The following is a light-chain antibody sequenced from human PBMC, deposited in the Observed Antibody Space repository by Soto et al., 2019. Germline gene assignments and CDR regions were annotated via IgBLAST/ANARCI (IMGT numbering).Light chain of an antibody. CDR2: DVS. Sequence: QSALTQPASVSGSPGQSITISCTGTSSDVGDYNYVSWYQQHPGNAPKLMLYDVSNRPSGISNRFSGSKSGNTASLTISGLQAEDEADYYCSSYTSSSTLFGTGTKVTVL. J-gene: IGLJ1*01. CDR3: SSYTSSSTL. CDR1: SSDVGDYNY. V-gene: IGLV2-14*01.